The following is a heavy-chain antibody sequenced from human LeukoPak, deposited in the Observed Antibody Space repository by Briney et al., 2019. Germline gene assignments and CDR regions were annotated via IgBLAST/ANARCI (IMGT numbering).Heavy chain of an antibody. CDR1: GGSISSGGYY. Sequence: SETLSLTCTVSGGSISSGGYYWSWIRQPPGKGLEWIGYIYHSGSTYYNPSLKSRVTTSVDTSKNQFSLKLSSVTAADTAVYYCARVGLGYSSSWSTGSSDYWGQGTLVTVSS. J-gene: IGHJ4*02. D-gene: IGHD6-13*01. CDR2: IYHSGST. CDR3: ARVGLGYSSSWSTGSSDY. V-gene: IGHV4-30-2*05.